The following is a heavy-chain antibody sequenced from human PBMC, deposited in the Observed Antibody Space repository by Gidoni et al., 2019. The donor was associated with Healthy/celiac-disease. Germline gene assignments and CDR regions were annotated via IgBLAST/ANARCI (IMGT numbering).Heavy chain of an antibody. J-gene: IGHJ5*02. V-gene: IGHV3-66*01. CDR2: IYSGGST. CDR3: ARALPDVGWFDP. D-gene: IGHD1-26*01. CDR1: GFPVSSNY. Sequence: EVQLVESGGGLVQPGGSLRLSCAASGFPVSSNYMSWVRQAPGKGLEWVSVIYSGGSTYYADSVKGRFTISRDNSKNTLYLQMNSLRAEDTAVYYCARALPDVGWFDPWGQGTLVTVSS.